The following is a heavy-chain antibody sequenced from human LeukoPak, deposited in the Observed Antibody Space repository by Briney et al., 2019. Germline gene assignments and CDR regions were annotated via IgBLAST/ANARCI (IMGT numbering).Heavy chain of an antibody. CDR1: GFTFDDYA. CDR2: ISSSGTTT. J-gene: IGHJ5*02. D-gene: IGHD1-1*01. V-gene: IGHV3-23*01. CDR3: AKGSTGSNWFDP. Sequence: GGSLRLSCAASGFTFDDYAMHWVRQAPGRGLEWVSSISSSGTTTYYADSVKGRFTISRDNSKNTLYLQMNSLRAEDTAVYYCAKGSTGSNWFDPWGQGVLVIVSS.